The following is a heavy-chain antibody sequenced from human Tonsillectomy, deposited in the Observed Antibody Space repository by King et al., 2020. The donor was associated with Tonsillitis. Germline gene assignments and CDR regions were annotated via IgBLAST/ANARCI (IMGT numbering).Heavy chain of an antibody. J-gene: IGHJ4*02. CDR3: AGALDVYFDH. Sequence: EVQLVESGGGLVQPGGSLRLSCAASGFTFTTYAMTWVRLAPGGVLEWVSAVSHRGAITYYADSVKGRFTISIDDSKNTLALQMNSLRADDTAVYYCAGALDVYFDHWGQGVLVTVSS. V-gene: IGHV3-23*04. D-gene: IGHD5-24*01. CDR1: GFTFTTYA. CDR2: VSHRGAIT.